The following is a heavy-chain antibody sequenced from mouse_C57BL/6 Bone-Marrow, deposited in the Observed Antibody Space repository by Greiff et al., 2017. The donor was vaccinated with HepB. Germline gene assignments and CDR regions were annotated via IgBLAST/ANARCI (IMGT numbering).Heavy chain of an antibody. J-gene: IGHJ2*01. CDR2: IYPGSGNT. CDR1: GYTFTDYY. CDR3: ARDITTVVATKYFDY. D-gene: IGHD1-1*01. Sequence: QVQLQQSGAELVRPGASVKLSCKASGYTFTDYYINWVKQRPGQGLEWIARIYPGSGNTYYNEKFKGKATLTAEKSSSTAYMQLSSLTSEDSAVYFCARDITTVVATKYFDYWGQGTTLTVSS. V-gene: IGHV1-76*01.